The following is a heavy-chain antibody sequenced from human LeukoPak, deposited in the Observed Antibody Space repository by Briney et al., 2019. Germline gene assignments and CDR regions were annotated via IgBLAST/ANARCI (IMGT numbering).Heavy chain of an antibody. CDR2: IYYSGST. CDR1: GGSISSYY. CDR3: ARDSKAAGTTGFGPSLDY. V-gene: IGHV4-30-4*08. D-gene: IGHD1-7*01. J-gene: IGHJ4*02. Sequence: PSETLSLTCTVSGGSISSYYWSWIRQPPGKGLEWIGYIYYSGSTYYNPSLKSRVTISVDTSKNQFSLKLSSVTAADTAVYYCARDSKAAGTTGFGPSLDYWGQGTLVTVSS.